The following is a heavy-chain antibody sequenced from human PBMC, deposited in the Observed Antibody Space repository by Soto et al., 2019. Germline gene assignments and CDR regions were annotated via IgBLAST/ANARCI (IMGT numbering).Heavy chain of an antibody. V-gene: IGHV1-69*01. D-gene: IGHD3-22*01. CDR2: IIPIFGTA. CDR1: GVTFSSYA. J-gene: IGHJ4*02. CDR3: AREKYYYDSSGYYFSDDVVWNYYFDY. Sequence: QVQLVQSGAEVKKPGSSVKVSCKASGVTFSSYAISWVRQAPGQGLEWMGGIIPIFGTANYAQKFQGRVTITADESTSTAYMELRSLRSEDTAVYYCAREKYYYDSSGYYFSDDVVWNYYFDYWGQGTLVTVSS.